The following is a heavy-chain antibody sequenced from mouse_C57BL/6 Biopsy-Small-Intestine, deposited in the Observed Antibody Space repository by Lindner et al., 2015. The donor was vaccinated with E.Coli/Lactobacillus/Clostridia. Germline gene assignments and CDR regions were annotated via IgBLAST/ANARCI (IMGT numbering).Heavy chain of an antibody. Sequence: VQLQESGPELVKPGASVKISCKASGYAFSDSWMNWVKQRPGKGLEWIGRVYPGDGNSNYSGKFKGKATLTADKSSSTAYMQLSSLTSEDSAVYFCARGNSKWYFDVWGAGTTVTVSS. D-gene: IGHD2-5*01. V-gene: IGHV1-82*01. J-gene: IGHJ1*01. CDR1: GYAFSDSW. CDR2: VYPGDGNS. CDR3: ARGNSKWYFDV.